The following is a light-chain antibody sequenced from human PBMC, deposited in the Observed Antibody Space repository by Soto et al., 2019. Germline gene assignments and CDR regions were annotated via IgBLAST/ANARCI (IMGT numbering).Light chain of an antibody. Sequence: EIVMTQSPATLSVSPGERATLSCRASQSVNSNLAWYRQKPGQAPRLLISDASTMATGVPARFSGSGSGTEFTLTISSLQSEDSGIYYCQQYNSWPPLTFGGGTKVEIK. V-gene: IGKV3-15*01. CDR1: QSVNSN. CDR2: DAS. J-gene: IGKJ4*01. CDR3: QQYNSWPPLT.